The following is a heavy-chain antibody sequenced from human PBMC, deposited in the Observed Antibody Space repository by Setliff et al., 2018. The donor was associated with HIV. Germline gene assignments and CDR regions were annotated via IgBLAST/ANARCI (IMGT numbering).Heavy chain of an antibody. CDR2: IALGGNTI. J-gene: IGHJ4*02. CDR3: GTYYYGSGKIDY. CDR1: GFIFSNSW. D-gene: IGHD3-10*01. V-gene: IGHV3-48*01. Sequence: LSCAASGFIFSNSWMTWVRQAPGKGLEWVSYIALGGNTIYYADSVRGRFTISRDDAENTLFLQMDSLRAEDTAVYYCGTYYYGSGKIDYWGQGTLVTSPQ.